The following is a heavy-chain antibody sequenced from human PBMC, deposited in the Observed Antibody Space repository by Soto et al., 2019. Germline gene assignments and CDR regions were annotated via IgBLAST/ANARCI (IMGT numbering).Heavy chain of an antibody. Sequence: SETLSLTCAVCGWSFSSYYWSWVRQPPGKGLEWIGEINHSGSTNYNPSLKSRVTISVETSKNQFSLKLSSVTAADTAVYYCARANCSSTSCYLIDYWGEGTLVSVSS. CDR3: ARANCSSTSCYLIDY. J-gene: IGHJ4*02. V-gene: IGHV4-34*01. CDR2: INHSGST. D-gene: IGHD2-2*01. CDR1: GWSFSSYY.